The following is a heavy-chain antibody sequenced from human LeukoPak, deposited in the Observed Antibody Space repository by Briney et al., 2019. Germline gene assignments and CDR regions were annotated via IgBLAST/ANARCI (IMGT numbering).Heavy chain of an antibody. CDR2: ISGSGGST. D-gene: IGHD3-22*01. CDR1: GFTFSSYA. CDR3: AKRQGHYYDSSGYYYEAIDY. J-gene: IGHJ4*02. V-gene: IGHV3-23*01. Sequence: PGGSLRLSCAASGFTFSSYAMSWARQAPGKGLEWVSAISGSGGSTYYADSVKGRFTISRDNSKNTLYLQMNSLRAEDTAVYYCAKRQGHYYDSSGYYYEAIDYWGQGTLVTVSS.